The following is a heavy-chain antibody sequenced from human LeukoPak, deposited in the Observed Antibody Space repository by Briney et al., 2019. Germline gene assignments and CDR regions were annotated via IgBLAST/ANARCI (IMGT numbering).Heavy chain of an antibody. Sequence: ASVKVSCKASGGTFSSYAITWVRQAPGQGLEWMGWINPNSGGTNYAQKFQGWVTMTRDTSISTAYMELSRLRSDDTAVYYCARDYGDDAFDIWGQGTMVTVSS. CDR3: ARDYGDDAFDI. D-gene: IGHD4-17*01. CDR2: INPNSGGT. V-gene: IGHV1-2*04. CDR1: GGTFSSYA. J-gene: IGHJ3*02.